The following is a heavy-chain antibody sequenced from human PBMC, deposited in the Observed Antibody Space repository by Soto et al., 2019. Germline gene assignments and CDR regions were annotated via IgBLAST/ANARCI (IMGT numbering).Heavy chain of an antibody. CDR2: IYPGDSDT. CDR1: GYSFTSYW. Sequence: GESLKISCKGSGYSFTSYWIGWVRQMPGKGLEWMGIIYPGDSDTRYSPSFQGQVTISADKSISTAYLQWSSLKASDTAMYYCARRYTSRSGYYTYSHFDYWGQGTLVTVSS. D-gene: IGHD3-3*01. CDR3: ARRYTSRSGYYTYSHFDY. J-gene: IGHJ4*02. V-gene: IGHV5-51*01.